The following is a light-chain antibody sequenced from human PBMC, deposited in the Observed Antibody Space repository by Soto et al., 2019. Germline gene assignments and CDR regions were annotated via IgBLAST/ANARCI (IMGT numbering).Light chain of an antibody. J-gene: IGLJ1*01. V-gene: IGLV1-40*01. CDR1: SSNIGAGYD. Sequence: QPVLTQPPSVSGAPGQRVTISCTGSSSNIGAGYDVHWYQQLPGTAPKLLIYGNSNRPSGVPDRFSGSKSGTSASLAITGLQAEGEADYYCQSYDSSLSALYVFGTGTKVTVL. CDR3: QSYDSSLSALYV. CDR2: GNS.